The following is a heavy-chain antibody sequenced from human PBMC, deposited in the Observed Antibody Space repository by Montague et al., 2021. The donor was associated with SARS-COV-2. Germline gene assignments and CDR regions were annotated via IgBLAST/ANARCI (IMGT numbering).Heavy chain of an antibody. CDR2: IYYSGST. CDR3: ARGGGSGYRYYFDY. J-gene: IGHJ4*02. Sequence: SETLSLTCTVSGGSISGYYWNWIRQPPGKGLEWIGYIYYSGSTNYNPSLKSRVTVSVDTSKNQFSLKLSSVTAADTAVYYCARGGGSGYRYYFDYWGQGSLVTVSS. V-gene: IGHV4-59*01. CDR1: GGSISGYY. D-gene: IGHD3-22*01.